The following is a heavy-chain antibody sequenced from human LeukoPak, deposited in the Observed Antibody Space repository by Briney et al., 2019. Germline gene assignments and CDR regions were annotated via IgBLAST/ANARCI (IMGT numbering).Heavy chain of an antibody. CDR3: AKDEGYCSSTSCYAYGMDV. V-gene: IGHV3-23*01. CDR1: GFTFSSYA. J-gene: IGHJ6*02. D-gene: IGHD2-2*01. Sequence: GGSLRLSCAASGFTFSSYAMSWVRQAPGKGLEWVSAISGSGGSTYYADSVKGRFTISRDNSKNTLYLQMNSRRAEDTAVYYCAKDEGYCSSTSCYAYGMDVWGQGTTVTVSS. CDR2: ISGSGGST.